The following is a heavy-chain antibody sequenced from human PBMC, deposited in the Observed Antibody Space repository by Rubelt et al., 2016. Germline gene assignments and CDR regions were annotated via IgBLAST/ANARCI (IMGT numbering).Heavy chain of an antibody. Sequence: VQLQQWGAGLLKPSETLSLTCAVYGGSFSGYYWSWIRQPPGKGLEWVSVIYSGGSTYYADSVKGRFTISRDNSKNTLYLQMNSLRAEDTAVYYCARGAAAGTRGNFDYWGQGTLVTVSS. D-gene: IGHD6-13*01. CDR1: GGSFSGYY. J-gene: IGHJ4*02. V-gene: IGHV3-53*01. CDR3: ARGAAAGTRGNFDY. CDR2: IYSGGST.